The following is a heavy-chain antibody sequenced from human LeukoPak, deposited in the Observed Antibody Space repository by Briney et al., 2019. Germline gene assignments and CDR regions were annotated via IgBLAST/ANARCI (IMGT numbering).Heavy chain of an antibody. J-gene: IGHJ4*02. D-gene: IGHD3-22*01. V-gene: IGHV3-23*01. Sequence: GGSLRLSCAASGFTFSSYAMSWVRQAPGKGLEWVSAISGSGGSTYYADSVEGRFTISRDNSKNTLYLQMNSLRADDTAVYYCAKGDSSAYSPMDYWGQGTLVTVSS. CDR1: GFTFSSYA. CDR3: AKGDSSAYSPMDY. CDR2: ISGSGGST.